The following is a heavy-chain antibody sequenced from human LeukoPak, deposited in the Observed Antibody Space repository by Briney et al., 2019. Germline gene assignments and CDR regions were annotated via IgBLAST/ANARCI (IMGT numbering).Heavy chain of an antibody. CDR2: IYYSGST. CDR1: GGSISSYY. D-gene: IGHD3-22*01. V-gene: IGHV4-59*01. CDR3: ARAPYYYDNSGYYYGYFDY. J-gene: IGHJ4*02. Sequence: SETLSLTCTVSGGSISSYYWSWIRQPPGKGLEWIGYIYYSGSTNYNPSLKSRVTISVDTSKNQFSLKLSSVTAADTAVYYCARAPYYYDNSGYYYGYFDYWGQGTLVTVSS.